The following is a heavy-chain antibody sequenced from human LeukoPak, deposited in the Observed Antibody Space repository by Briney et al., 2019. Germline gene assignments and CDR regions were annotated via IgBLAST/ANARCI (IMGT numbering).Heavy chain of an antibody. CDR3: ARRDYYDSDGYYYDY. CDR1: GGSFSTTSYY. J-gene: IGHJ4*02. Sequence: SETLSLTCTVSGGSFSTTSYYWGWIRQPPGMGLEWIGSIYYGGNTYYNPSLKSRVTISVDTSKNQFSLKLSSVTAADTAVYYCARRDYYDSDGYYYDYWGQGTLVTVSS. CDR2: IYYGGNT. D-gene: IGHD3-22*01. V-gene: IGHV4-39*01.